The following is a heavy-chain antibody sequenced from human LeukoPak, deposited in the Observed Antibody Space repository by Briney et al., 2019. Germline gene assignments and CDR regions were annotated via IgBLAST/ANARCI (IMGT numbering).Heavy chain of an antibody. CDR3: ASLWDYGDHNWYFDL. Sequence: GGSLRLSCAASGFTFSDYYMSWIRQAPGKGLEWVSYISSGGITIYYADSVKGRFTISRDNAKNTLYLQMNSLRAEDTAVYYCASLWDYGDHNWYFDLWGRGTLVTVSS. J-gene: IGHJ2*01. CDR1: GFTFSDYY. CDR2: ISSGGITI. D-gene: IGHD4-17*01. V-gene: IGHV3-11*04.